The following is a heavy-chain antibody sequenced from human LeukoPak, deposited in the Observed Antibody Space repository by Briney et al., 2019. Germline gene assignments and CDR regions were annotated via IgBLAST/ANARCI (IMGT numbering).Heavy chain of an antibody. V-gene: IGHV3-7*01. D-gene: IGHD6-13*01. CDR3: ASTDRIAAAGADAFDI. Sequence: GGSLRLSCAASGFTFSTYWMSWVRQAPGKGLEWVANIKQDVSEKYYVDSVKGRFTISRDNAKNSLYLQMNSLRAEDTAVYYCASTDRIAAAGADAFDIWGQGTMVTVSS. J-gene: IGHJ3*02. CDR1: GFTFSTYW. CDR2: IKQDVSEK.